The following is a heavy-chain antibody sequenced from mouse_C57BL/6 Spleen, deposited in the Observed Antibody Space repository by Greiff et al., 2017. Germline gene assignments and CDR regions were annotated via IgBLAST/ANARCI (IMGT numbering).Heavy chain of an antibody. CDR2: INPSTGGT. D-gene: IGHD3-1*01. CDR3: ARSGIDYFDY. V-gene: IGHV1-42*01. J-gene: IGHJ2*01. CDR1: GYSFTGYY. Sequence: VQLQQSGPELVKPGASVKISCKASGYSFTGYYMNWVKQSPEKSLEWIGEINPSTGGTTYNQKFKAKATLTVDETSSTAYMQLKSLTSEDSAVYYCARSGIDYFDYWGQGTTLTVSS.